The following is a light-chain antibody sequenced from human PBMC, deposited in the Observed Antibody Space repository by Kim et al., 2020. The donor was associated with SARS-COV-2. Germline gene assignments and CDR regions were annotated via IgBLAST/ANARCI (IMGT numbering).Light chain of an antibody. J-gene: IGLJ2*01. CDR3: SSYTSSSTLVV. V-gene: IGLV2-14*03. Sequence: QSITIPCTGTSSDVSGYNYVSWYQQHPGNAPKLMIYDVSNRPSGVSNRFSGSKSGNTASLTISGLQAEDEADYYCSSYTSSSTLVVFGGGTQLTVL. CDR2: DVS. CDR1: SSDVSGYNY.